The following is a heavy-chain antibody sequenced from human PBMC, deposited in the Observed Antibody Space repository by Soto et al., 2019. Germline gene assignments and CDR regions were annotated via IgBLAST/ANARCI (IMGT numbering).Heavy chain of an antibody. V-gene: IGHV5-10-1*01. Sequence: PGESLKISCKGSGYSFTSISITWVRQMRGKGREWMGTIDPSDSYTNYSPSFQGHVSISADNSISTAYLQWSSLKASDTAMYYCASTYYDILTGTHYYGMDVWGHGTTVTVSS. D-gene: IGHD3-9*01. CDR2: IDPSDSYT. CDR3: ASTYYDILTGTHYYGMDV. CDR1: GYSFTSIS. J-gene: IGHJ6*02.